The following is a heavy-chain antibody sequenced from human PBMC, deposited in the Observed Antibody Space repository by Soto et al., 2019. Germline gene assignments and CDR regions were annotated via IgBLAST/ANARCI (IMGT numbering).Heavy chain of an antibody. J-gene: IGHJ4*02. V-gene: IGHV1-69*01. CDR1: GGALSCYP. Sequence: QVQLVQSGGEVKKPGSSVKVACRASGGALSCYPVIWVRQAPGQGLEWMGGIIAILLTANSAQNFQGRVTITADDSTSTAYMELSSLRAEDTAVYYCARGRGMGGGSFEHWGQGTLVTVSS. CDR3: ARGRGMGGGSFEH. D-gene: IGHD3-16*01. CDR2: IIAILLTA.